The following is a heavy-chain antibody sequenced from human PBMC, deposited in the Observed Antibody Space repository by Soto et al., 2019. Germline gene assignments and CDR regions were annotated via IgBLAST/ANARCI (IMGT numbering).Heavy chain of an antibody. V-gene: IGHV1-69*01. CDR3: TRAGRYMSPTYYFDY. Sequence: QVQLVQSGAEVKKPGSSVKVSCKASGGTFTSYAISWVRQAPGQGLEWMGGIIPIFGTANYAQKLQGRVTSTADESTSTAYMELGSLRAEDTAVYYCTRAGRYMSPTYYFDYWGQGTLVTVSS. J-gene: IGHJ4*02. CDR1: GGTFTSYA. D-gene: IGHD2-2*02. CDR2: IIPIFGTA.